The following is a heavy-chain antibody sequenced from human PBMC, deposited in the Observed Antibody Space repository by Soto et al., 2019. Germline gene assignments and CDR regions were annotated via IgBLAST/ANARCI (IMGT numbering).Heavy chain of an antibody. J-gene: IGHJ4*02. V-gene: IGHV3-15*01. Sequence: EVQLVESGGGLVKPGGSLRLSCAASGFTFSNLWMSWVRQAPGKGLEWVGRVKRKTDFGTTEYAAPVKGRFTISRDDSKNMVYLQMNSLKTEDTAVYHCMTWFYSGSGSFSDSWGQGTLVTVSS. CDR3: MTWFYSGSGSFSDS. D-gene: IGHD3-10*01. CDR2: VKRKTDFGTT. CDR1: GFTFSNLW.